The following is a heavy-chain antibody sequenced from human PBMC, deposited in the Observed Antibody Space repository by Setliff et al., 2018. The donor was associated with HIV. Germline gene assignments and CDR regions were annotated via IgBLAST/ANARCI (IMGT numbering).Heavy chain of an antibody. CDR2: IYQSGST. J-gene: IGHJ4*02. CDR3: AILRGYSYGYFFDH. D-gene: IGHD5-18*01. CDR1: GGSISSSTYY. V-gene: IGHV4-39*07. Sequence: PSETLSLTCTVSGGSISSSTYYWGWIRQPPGKGLEWIASIYQSGSTYYNPSLKSRVIISIDTSKNQFSLKLSSVTAADTAVYYCAILRGYSYGYFFDHWGQGMLVTVSS.